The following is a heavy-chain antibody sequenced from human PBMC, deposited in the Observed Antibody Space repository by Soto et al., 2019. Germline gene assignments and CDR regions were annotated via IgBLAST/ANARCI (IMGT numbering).Heavy chain of an antibody. D-gene: IGHD5-18*01. CDR2: INQDGSEK. CDR1: GFTFRTYW. J-gene: IGHJ6*02. CDR3: ARDGSTSWYSYDYHGRDV. Sequence: EVQLVESGGGLVQPGGSLRLSCGASGFTFRTYWLSWVRQVPGKGLEWVANINQDGSEKNYVDSVKGRFTISRDNAKNSLYLQMSRLRAEDTALYYCARDGSTSWYSYDYHGRDVWGQGTTVTVSS. V-gene: IGHV3-7*05.